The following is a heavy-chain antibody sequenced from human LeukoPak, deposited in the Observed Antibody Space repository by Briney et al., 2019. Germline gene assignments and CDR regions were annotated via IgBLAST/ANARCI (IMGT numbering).Heavy chain of an antibody. Sequence: SETLSLTCAVSGYSISSGYYWGWIRQPPGKGLEWIGSFYHSGSTYYNSSLKSRVTISVDTSKNQFSLKLSSVTASDTAVYYCARHARSSGWWIPDYWGQGTLVTVSS. J-gene: IGHJ4*02. CDR1: GYSISSGYY. V-gene: IGHV4-38-2*01. CDR3: ARHARSSGWWIPDY. D-gene: IGHD6-19*01. CDR2: FYHSGST.